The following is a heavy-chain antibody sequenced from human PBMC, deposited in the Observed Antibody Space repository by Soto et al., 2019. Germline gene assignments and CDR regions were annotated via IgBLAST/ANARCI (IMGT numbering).Heavy chain of an antibody. J-gene: IGHJ2*01. CDR2: ISGVGDST. Sequence: EVQLLESGGGLVQPGGSLRLSCAASGFTFSSYAMSWVRQAPGKGLEWVSTISGVGDSTYYADSVKGRSTISRDNSKNTLYLQMNSLRAEDTAVYYCATRFGGRWYFDFWGRGTLVIVSS. V-gene: IGHV3-23*01. CDR3: ATRFGGRWYFDF. CDR1: GFTFSSYA. D-gene: IGHD3-16*01.